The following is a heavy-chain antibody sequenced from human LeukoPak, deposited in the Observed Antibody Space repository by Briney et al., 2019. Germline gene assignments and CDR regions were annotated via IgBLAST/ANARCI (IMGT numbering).Heavy chain of an antibody. CDR2: ISGNGINT. CDR3: ARGVSD. J-gene: IGHJ4*02. CDR1: GFTFSSCW. Sequence: GGSLRLSCAASGFTFSSCWMNWVRQAPGKGLEWVSIISGNGINTYYAEAVKGRFTISRDDSKNTLDLQMNSLRADNTAIYYCARGVSDWGQGTLVTVAS. V-gene: IGHV3-23*01. D-gene: IGHD3-16*01.